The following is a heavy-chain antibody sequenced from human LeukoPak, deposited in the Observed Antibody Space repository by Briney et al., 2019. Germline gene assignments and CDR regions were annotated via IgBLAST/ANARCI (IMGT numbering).Heavy chain of an antibody. CDR2: VNPSSGRT. CDR3: AREAQQLVRGRYYNHGMDV. V-gene: IGHV1-46*01. D-gene: IGHD6-13*01. CDR1: GYSFSTYY. J-gene: IGHJ6*02. Sequence: ASVKVPCKASGYSFSTYYLHWVRQAPGQGLEWMGIVNPSSGRTTYAQKFEGRVNIVRDTSTTTLYLEVNSLTSEDTAVYFCAREAQQLVRGRYYNHGMDVWGQGTTVTVSS.